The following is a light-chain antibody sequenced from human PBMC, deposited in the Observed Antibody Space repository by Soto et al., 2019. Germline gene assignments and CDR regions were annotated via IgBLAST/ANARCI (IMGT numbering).Light chain of an antibody. CDR2: DDG. CDR1: NIEIKS. CDR3: QVWDTTNPVI. V-gene: IGLV3-21*02. J-gene: IGLJ2*01. Sequence: SYELTQPPSVSVAPGQTARITCGGNNIEIKSVHWYQQKPGQAPVLVVYDDGDRTTGIPERFSGSKSGNTATLTTSRVDAGDEADYYCQVWDTTNPVIFGGGTKVTVL.